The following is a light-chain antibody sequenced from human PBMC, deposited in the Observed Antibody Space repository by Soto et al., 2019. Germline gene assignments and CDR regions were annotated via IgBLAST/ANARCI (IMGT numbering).Light chain of an antibody. CDR2: AAS. J-gene: IGKJ1*01. CDR1: QGISSY. Sequence: AIRMTQSPYSLSASTGDRVTINCRASQGISSYLAWYQQKPGKAPKLLIYAASTLQSGVPSRFSGSGSGTDFTLTISCLQSEDFATYYCQQYYSYPRTVGQGTKVEIK. V-gene: IGKV1-8*01. CDR3: QQYYSYPRT.